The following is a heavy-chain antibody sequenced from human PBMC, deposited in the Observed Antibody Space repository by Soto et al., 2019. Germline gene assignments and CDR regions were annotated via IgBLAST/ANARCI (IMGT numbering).Heavy chain of an antibody. D-gene: IGHD1-1*01. V-gene: IGHV1-69*12. CDR3: ARDKVRLQLGVFYYYILDV. CDR2: IMPVFPTP. J-gene: IGHJ6*02. CDR1: GGTFRTSA. Sequence: QVQLVQSGAEVKKPGSSVKVSCKASGGTFRTSAISWVRQAPGQGLEWVGGIMPVFPTPDYAQNFQGRVTITADESTTTAYLELTSLRADDTAVYYCARDKVRLQLGVFYYYILDVWGQGTAITVSS.